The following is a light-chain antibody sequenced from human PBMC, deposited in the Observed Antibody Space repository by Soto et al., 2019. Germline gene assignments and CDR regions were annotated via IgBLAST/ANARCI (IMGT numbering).Light chain of an antibody. CDR1: SSDVGGYNY. V-gene: IGLV2-11*01. J-gene: IGLJ1*01. Sequence: QSALTQPRSVSGSPGQSVTISCTGTSSDVGGYNYVSWYQQHPGKAPKLMIYDVSKRPSGVPDRFSGSKSGNTASLTISGPQAEDEAVYSGCSYAGTSPPYVFGPGPKVTVL. CDR2: DVS. CDR3: CSYAGTSPPYV.